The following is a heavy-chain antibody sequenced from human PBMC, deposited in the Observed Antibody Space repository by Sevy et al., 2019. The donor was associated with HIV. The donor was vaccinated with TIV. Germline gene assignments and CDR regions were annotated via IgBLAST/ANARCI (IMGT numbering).Heavy chain of an antibody. CDR3: AIIVAGGIANWFDP. CDR1: GGSFSGYY. J-gene: IGHJ5*02. V-gene: IGHV4-34*01. CDR2: INHSGST. D-gene: IGHD6-13*01. Sequence: SETLSLTCAVYGGSFSGYYWSWIRQPPGKGLEWIGEINHSGSTNYNPSLKSRVTISVDTSKNQFSLKLSSVTAADTAVYYCAIIVAGGIANWFDPWGQGTLVTVS.